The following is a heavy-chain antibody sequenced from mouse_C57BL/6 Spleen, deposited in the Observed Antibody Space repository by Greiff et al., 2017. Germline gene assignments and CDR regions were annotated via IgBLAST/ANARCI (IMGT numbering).Heavy chain of an antibody. CDR2: ISDGGSYT. CDR3: VVDYAMDY. J-gene: IGHJ4*01. V-gene: IGHV5-4*03. Sequence: EVMLLESGGGLVKPGGSLKLSCAASGFTFSSYAMSWVRQTPEKRLEWVATISDGGSYTYYPDNVKGRFTISRDNAKNNLYLQMSHLKSEDTAMYYCVVDYAMDYWGQGTSVTVSS. CDR1: GFTFSSYA.